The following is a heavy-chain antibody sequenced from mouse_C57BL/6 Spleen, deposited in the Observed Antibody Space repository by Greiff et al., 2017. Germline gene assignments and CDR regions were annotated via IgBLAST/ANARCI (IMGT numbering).Heavy chain of an antibody. D-gene: IGHD2-2*01. CDR2: ISYDGSN. V-gene: IGHV3-6*01. Sequence: EVQLQESGPGLVKPSQSLSLTCSVTGYSITSGYYWNWIRQFPGNKLEWMGYISYDGSNNYNPSLKNRISITRDTSKNQFFLKLNSVTTEDTATYYCARVDGYDEEWFACWGQGTLVTVAA. CDR3: ARVDGYDEEWFAC. J-gene: IGHJ3*01. CDR1: GYSITSGYY.